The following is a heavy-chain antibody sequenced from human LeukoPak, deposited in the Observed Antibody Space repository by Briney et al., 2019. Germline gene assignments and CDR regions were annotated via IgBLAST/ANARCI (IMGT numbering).Heavy chain of an antibody. CDR3: ARDKSYSGSYYYYYGMDV. Sequence: VASVKVSCKASGYTFTGYYMHWVRQAPGQGLEWMGWINPNSGGTNYAQKFQGRVTMTRDTSISTAYMELSRLRSDGTAVYYCARDKSYSGSYYYYYGMDVWGQGTTVTVSS. D-gene: IGHD1-26*01. V-gene: IGHV1-2*02. CDR1: GYTFTGYY. CDR2: INPNSGGT. J-gene: IGHJ6*02.